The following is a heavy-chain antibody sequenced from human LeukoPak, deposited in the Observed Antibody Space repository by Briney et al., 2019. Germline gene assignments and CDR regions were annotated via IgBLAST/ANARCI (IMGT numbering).Heavy chain of an antibody. CDR2: IGASGEST. J-gene: IGHJ4*02. D-gene: IGHD1-7*01. CDR1: GFTFSVAA. CDR3: ARERVFNWNYWFDY. Sequence: GGSLRLSCAASGFTFSVAAMTWVRQAPGKGPEWVSLIGASGESTYSADSVKGRFTISRDNSKNTVYLQMNSLRAEDTAVYYCARERVFNWNYWFDYWGQGTLVTVSS. V-gene: IGHV3-23*01.